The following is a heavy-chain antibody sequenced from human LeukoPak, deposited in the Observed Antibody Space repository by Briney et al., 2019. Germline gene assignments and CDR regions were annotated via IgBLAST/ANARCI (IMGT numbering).Heavy chain of an antibody. Sequence: PGRSLRLSCAASGFTFSSYAMHWVRQAPGKGLEWVAFIRYDGSNKYYADSVKGRFTISRDNSKNTLYLQMNSLRAEDTAVYYCARAYRNLFDYWGQGTLVTVSS. D-gene: IGHD1-14*01. J-gene: IGHJ4*02. CDR1: GFTFSSYA. CDR3: ARAYRNLFDY. CDR2: IRYDGSNK. V-gene: IGHV3-30*04.